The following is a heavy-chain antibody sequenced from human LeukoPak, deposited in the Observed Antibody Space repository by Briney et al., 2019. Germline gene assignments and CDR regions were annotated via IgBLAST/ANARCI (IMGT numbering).Heavy chain of an antibody. D-gene: IGHD6-13*01. CDR1: GFTFSSYS. Sequence: GGSLRLSCAASGFTFSSYSMNWVRQAPGKGLEWVSSISSSSSYIYYADSVKGRFTISRDNAKNSLYLQMNSLRAEDTAVYYRARRDDLSSSYDYWGQGTLVTVSS. J-gene: IGHJ4*02. V-gene: IGHV3-21*01. CDR3: ARRDDLSSSYDY. CDR2: ISSSSSYI.